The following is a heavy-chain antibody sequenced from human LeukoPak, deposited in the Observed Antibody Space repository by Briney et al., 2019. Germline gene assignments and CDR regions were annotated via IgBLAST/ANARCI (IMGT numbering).Heavy chain of an antibody. J-gene: IGHJ5*02. CDR3: AREARITMVRGVAGGYNWFDP. CDR2: INPNSGGT. V-gene: IGHV1-2*02. CDR1: GYTFTGYY. D-gene: IGHD3-10*01. Sequence: GASVTVSCKASGYTFTGYYMHWVRQAPGQGLEWMGWINPNSGGTNYAQKFQGRVTMTRDTSISTAYMELSRLRSDDTAVYYCAREARITMVRGVAGGYNWFDPWGQGTLVTVSS.